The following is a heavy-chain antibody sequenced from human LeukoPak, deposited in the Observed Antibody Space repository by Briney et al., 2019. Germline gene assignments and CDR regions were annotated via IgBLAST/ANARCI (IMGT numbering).Heavy chain of an antibody. CDR2: IYYSGST. CDR3: ARTDYYDSSGYPY. CDR1: GGSISSYY. J-gene: IGHJ4*02. Sequence: SETLSLTCTVSGGSISSYYWSWIRQPPGKGLEWVGYIYYSGSTNYNLSLKSRVTISVDTSKNQFSMKLSSVTAADTAVYYCARTDYYDSSGYPYWGQGTLVTVSS. V-gene: IGHV4-59*01. D-gene: IGHD3-22*01.